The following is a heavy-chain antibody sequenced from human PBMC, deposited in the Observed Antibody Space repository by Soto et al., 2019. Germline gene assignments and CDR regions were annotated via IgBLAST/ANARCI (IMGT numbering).Heavy chain of an antibody. Sequence: SETLSLTCAVYGGSFSGYYWSWIRQPPGKGLEWIGEINHSGSTNYNPSLKSRVTISVDTSKNQFPLKLSSVTAADTAVYYCARTGSGSLDAFDIWGQGTMVTVSS. D-gene: IGHD1-26*01. V-gene: IGHV4-34*01. CDR2: INHSGST. CDR3: ARTGSGSLDAFDI. CDR1: GGSFSGYY. J-gene: IGHJ3*02.